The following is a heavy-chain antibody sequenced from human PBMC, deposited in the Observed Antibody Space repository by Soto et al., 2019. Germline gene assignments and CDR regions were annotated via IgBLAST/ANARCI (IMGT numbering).Heavy chain of an antibody. D-gene: IGHD3-22*01. CDR1: GGTFTNYA. CDR3: ARVEAGAYYQVYYGMDV. CDR2: IIPTLNIP. Sequence: QVQLVQSGAEVKKPGSSVKVSCKASGGTFTNYAITWVRQAPGRGLECMGGIIPTLNIPNYAQRFEGRLTITADESTRTVYTALSSLTSEDTAVYYCARVEAGAYYQVYYGMDVWGQGTTVTVSS. J-gene: IGHJ6*02. V-gene: IGHV1-69*04.